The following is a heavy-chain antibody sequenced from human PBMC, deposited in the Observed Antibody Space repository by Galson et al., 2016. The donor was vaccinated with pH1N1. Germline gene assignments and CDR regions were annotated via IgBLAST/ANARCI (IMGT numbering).Heavy chain of an antibody. CDR2: INGDGSST. CDR3: ARETTISGVVMDFDS. Sequence: SLRLSCAASGFTLSTYWMSWVRQAPGKGLVWVSRINGDGSSTSYADSVKGRFTISRDNARNTLYLQMDSLRAEDTAVYYCARETTISGVVMDFDSWGQGTQVTVSS. V-gene: IGHV3-74*01. D-gene: IGHD3-3*01. CDR1: GFTLSTYW. J-gene: IGHJ4*02.